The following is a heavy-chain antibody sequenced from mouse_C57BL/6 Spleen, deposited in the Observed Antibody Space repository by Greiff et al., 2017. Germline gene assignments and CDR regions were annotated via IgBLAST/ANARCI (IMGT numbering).Heavy chain of an antibody. J-gene: IGHJ1*03. CDR2: IDPEDGDT. Sequence: EVQLQQSGAELVRPGASVKLSCTASGFNIKDYYMHWVKQRPEQGLEWIGRIDPEDGDTEYAPEFQGKATMTADTSSNTAYLQLSSLTSEDAAVYYCATVDYYGSSPEVWGTGTTVTVSS. V-gene: IGHV14-1*01. CDR1: GFNIKDYY. CDR3: ATVDYYGSSPEV. D-gene: IGHD1-1*01.